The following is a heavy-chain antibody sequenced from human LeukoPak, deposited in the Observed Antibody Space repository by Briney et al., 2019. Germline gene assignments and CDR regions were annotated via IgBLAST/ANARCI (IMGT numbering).Heavy chain of an antibody. V-gene: IGHV3-11*06. CDR2: ISSSSSYT. Sequence: GGSLRVSCAASGFTFSDYYVSWIRQAPGKGLEWVSYISSSSSYTNYADSVKGRFTISRDNSKNTLYLQMNSLRDEDTAVYYCARIVAGGAFDIWGQGTMVTVSS. CDR3: ARIVAGGAFDI. D-gene: IGHD1-26*01. J-gene: IGHJ3*02. CDR1: GFTFSDYY.